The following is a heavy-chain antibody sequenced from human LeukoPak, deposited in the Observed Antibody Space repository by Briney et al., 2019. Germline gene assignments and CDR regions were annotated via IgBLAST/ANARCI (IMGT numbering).Heavy chain of an antibody. V-gene: IGHV3-74*01. D-gene: IGHD2-2*01. CDR2: INTDGSST. CDR3: ARELIIEVPSGGGQD. CDR1: GFTFSTYW. Sequence: PGGSLRLSCAASGFTFSTYWMHWLRHVPGKGLVWVSRINTDGSSTDYADSVKGRFTISRDNAKNTLYLQMNSLRAEDTAVYYCARELIIEVPSGGGQDWGQGTLVTVSP. J-gene: IGHJ4*02.